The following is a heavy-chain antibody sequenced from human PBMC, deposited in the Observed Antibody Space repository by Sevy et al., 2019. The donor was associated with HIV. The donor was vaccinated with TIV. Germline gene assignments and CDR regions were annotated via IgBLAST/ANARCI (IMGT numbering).Heavy chain of an antibody. D-gene: IGHD3-9*01. CDR3: ALYLTGSPGDY. Sequence: GGSLRLSCAASGFTFSSCAMSWVRQAPGKGLEWVSAISGSGGSTYYADSVKGRFTISRDNSKNTLYLQMNSLRAEDTAVYYCALYLTGSPGDYWGQGTLVTVSS. V-gene: IGHV3-23*01. CDR1: GFTFSSCA. J-gene: IGHJ4*02. CDR2: ISGSGGST.